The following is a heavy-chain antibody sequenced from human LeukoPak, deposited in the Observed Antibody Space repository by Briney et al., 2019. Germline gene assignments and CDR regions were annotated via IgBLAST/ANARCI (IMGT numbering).Heavy chain of an antibody. D-gene: IGHD3-16*01. V-gene: IGHV3-74*01. Sequence: GGSLRLSCAASGFTFSSHWMEWVRQAQGKGRVGVSYINNDGGVTIYADSGKGSFTISREKGKNSLYLQMNSLRAEDTAMYYCARGGQGAVDYWGPGALVTVSS. CDR2: INNDGGVT. J-gene: IGHJ4*02. CDR1: GFTFSSHW. CDR3: ARGGQGAVDY.